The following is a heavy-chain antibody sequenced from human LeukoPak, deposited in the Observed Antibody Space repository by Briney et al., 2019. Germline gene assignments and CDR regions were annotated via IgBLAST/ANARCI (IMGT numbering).Heavy chain of an antibody. V-gene: IGHV1-69*13. CDR1: GGTFSSYA. CDR2: IIPIFGTA. Sequence: GASVKVSCKASGGTFSSYAISWVRQAPGQGLEWMGGIIPIFGTASYAQKFQGRVTITADESTSTAYMELSSLRSEDTAVYYCARAIKGYDSSGYPTFQYYFDYWGQGTLVTVSS. D-gene: IGHD3-22*01. CDR3: ARAIKGYDSSGYPTFQYYFDY. J-gene: IGHJ4*02.